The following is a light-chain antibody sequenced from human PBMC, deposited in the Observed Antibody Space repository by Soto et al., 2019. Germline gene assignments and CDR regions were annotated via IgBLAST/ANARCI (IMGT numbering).Light chain of an antibody. Sequence: DVQMTQSPSTLSAFVGDRVTITCRASQSVSSWLAWYQQKPGSAPKLLIYDASSLESGVPSRFSGNGSGTKFTLTISSLQPDDFATYYCQQYISFSKTFGQGTKVDIK. CDR2: DAS. J-gene: IGKJ1*01. V-gene: IGKV1-5*01. CDR1: QSVSSW. CDR3: QQYISFSKT.